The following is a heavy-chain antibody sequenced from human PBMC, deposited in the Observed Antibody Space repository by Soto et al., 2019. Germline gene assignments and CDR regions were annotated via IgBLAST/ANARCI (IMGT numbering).Heavy chain of an antibody. J-gene: IGHJ3*02. V-gene: IGHV3-23*01. Sequence: GGSLRLSCAASGFTFSSYAMSWVLQAPGKGLEWVSAISGSGGSTYHADSVKGRFTISRDNSKNTLYLQMNSLRAEDTAVYYCARIPSWHDAFDIWGQGTMVTVSS. D-gene: IGHD6-13*01. CDR2: ISGSGGST. CDR3: ARIPSWHDAFDI. CDR1: GFTFSSYA.